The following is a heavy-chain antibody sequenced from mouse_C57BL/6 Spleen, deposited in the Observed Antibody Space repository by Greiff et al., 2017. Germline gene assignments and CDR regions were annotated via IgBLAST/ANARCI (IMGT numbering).Heavy chain of an antibody. Sequence: QVQLQQPGAELVRPGSSVKLSCKASGYTFTSYWMHWVKQRPIQGLEWIGNIDPSDSGTHYNQKFKDKATLTVDKSSSTAYMQLSSLTSEDSAVYYWATGADYFDVWGTGTTVTVSS. J-gene: IGHJ1*03. V-gene: IGHV1-52*01. CDR3: ATGADYFDV. CDR2: IDPSDSGT. D-gene: IGHD4-1*01. CDR1: GYTFTSYW.